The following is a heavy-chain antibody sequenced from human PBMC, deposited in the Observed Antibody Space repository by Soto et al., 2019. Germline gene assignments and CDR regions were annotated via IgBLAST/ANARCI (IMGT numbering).Heavy chain of an antibody. J-gene: IGHJ6*02. CDR1: GYSMTSGGYY. CDR2: IYYSGGT. CDR3: ANLLGSQQHYYFGIDV. Sequence: QMQLQESGPELVKPSQTLSLICTVSGYSMTSGGYYWSWIRHLPGKGLEWIGYIYYSGGTQFNPSLKSRVSMSVDTSKNQFSLRLSSVTAADTAVYYCANLLGSQQHYYFGIDVWGQGTTVTVSS. D-gene: IGHD2-8*02. V-gene: IGHV4-31*03.